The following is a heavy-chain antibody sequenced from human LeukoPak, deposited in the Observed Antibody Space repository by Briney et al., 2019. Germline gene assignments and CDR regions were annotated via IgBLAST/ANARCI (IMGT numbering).Heavy chain of an antibody. CDR3: AREGQWGPLGYMDV. D-gene: IGHD1-26*01. Sequence: ASVKVSCKASGYTFTSYYMHWVRQAPGQGLEWMGIINPSGGSTSYAQKLQGRVTMTTDTSTSTAYMELRSLRSDDTAVYYCAREGQWGPLGYMDVWGKGTTVTVSS. V-gene: IGHV1-46*01. J-gene: IGHJ6*03. CDR2: INPSGGST. CDR1: GYTFTSYY.